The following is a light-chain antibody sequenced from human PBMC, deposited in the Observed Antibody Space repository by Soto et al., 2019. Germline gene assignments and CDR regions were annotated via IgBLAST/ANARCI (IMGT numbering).Light chain of an antibody. CDR1: SNDVGYYNY. Sequence: QSALSQPASVSGSPGQSITISCTGTSNDVGYYNYVSWYQQHPGQAPKLMISEVTTRPSGVSDRFSGSKSGNTASLTISILQAEDEAQYYCISYTTDYTQVFGGVTDLTVL. J-gene: IGLJ3*02. CDR3: ISYTTDYTQV. V-gene: IGLV2-14*01. CDR2: EVT.